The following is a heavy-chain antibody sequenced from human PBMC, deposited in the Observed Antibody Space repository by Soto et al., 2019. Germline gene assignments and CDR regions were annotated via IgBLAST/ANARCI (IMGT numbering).Heavy chain of an antibody. CDR3: ARFGRSGWSDDYYYGMDV. J-gene: IGHJ6*02. CDR1: GDSVSSNSAA. D-gene: IGHD6-19*01. CDR2: TYYRSKWYN. V-gene: IGHV6-1*01. Sequence: SQTLSLTCAISGDSVSSNSAAWNWIRQSPSRGLEWLGRTYYRSKWYNDYAVSVKSRITINPDTSKNQFSLQLNSVTPEDTAVYYCARFGRSGWSDDYYYGMDVWGQGTTVTVSS.